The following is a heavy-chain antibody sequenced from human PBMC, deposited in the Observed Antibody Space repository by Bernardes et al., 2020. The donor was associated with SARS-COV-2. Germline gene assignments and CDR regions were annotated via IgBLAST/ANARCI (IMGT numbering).Heavy chain of an antibody. J-gene: IGHJ4*02. D-gene: IGHD1-1*01. Sequence: SGSLPLTCAVYGCTISAYWWTWIRQPPGKGLEWIGDINESGRSNYNPSLKGRVTMSVDTSKNEFSLILTSVTAADTAVCYCAKGGPYRWNNRLAWGQGVLVTVSS. CDR3: AKGGPYRWNNRLA. V-gene: IGHV4-34*01. CDR2: INESGRS. CDR1: GCTISAYW.